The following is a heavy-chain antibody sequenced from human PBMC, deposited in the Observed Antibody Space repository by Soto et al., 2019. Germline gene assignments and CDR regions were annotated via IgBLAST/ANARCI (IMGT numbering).Heavy chain of an antibody. J-gene: IGHJ4*02. Sequence: PSETLSLTSTVSGGSVSSGSYYWSWIGQPAGKGLEWIGYIYYSGSTNYNPSLKSRVTISVDTSKNQFSLKLSSVTAADTAVYYCASSTPDDYGAERGSYWGQGTLVTVSS. CDR2: IYYSGST. CDR1: GGSVSSGSYY. V-gene: IGHV4-61*01. D-gene: IGHD4-17*01. CDR3: ASSTPDDYGAERGSY.